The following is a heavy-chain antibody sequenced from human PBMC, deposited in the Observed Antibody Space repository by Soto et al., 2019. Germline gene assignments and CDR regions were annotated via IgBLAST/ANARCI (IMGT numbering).Heavy chain of an antibody. V-gene: IGHV3-30-3*01. J-gene: IGHJ4*02. CDR3: ARDGGCSGGSCYSSGFDY. CDR2: ISYDGSNK. Sequence: QVQLVESGGGVVQPGRSLRLSCAASGFTFSSYAMHWVRQAPGKGLEWVAVISYDGSNKYYADSVKGRFTISRDTSKNTLYLQMNSLRAEDTAVYYCARDGGCSGGSCYSSGFDYWGQGTLVTVSS. D-gene: IGHD2-15*01. CDR1: GFTFSSYA.